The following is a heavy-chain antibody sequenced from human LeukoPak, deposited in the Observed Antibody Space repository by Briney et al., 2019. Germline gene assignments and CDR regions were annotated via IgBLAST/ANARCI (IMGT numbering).Heavy chain of an antibody. V-gene: IGHV3-49*04. CDR2: IRSKAYGGTT. J-gene: IGHJ6*03. D-gene: IGHD2-2*01. CDR1: GFTFGDYA. Sequence: GGSLRLSCAASGFTFGDYAMSWVRQAPGKGLEWVGFIRSKAYGGTTEYAASVKGRFTISRDDSKSIAYLQMNSLKTEDTAVYYCTRNTLPRGYCSSTSCYYMDVWGKGTTVTISS. CDR3: TRNTLPRGYCSSTSCYYMDV.